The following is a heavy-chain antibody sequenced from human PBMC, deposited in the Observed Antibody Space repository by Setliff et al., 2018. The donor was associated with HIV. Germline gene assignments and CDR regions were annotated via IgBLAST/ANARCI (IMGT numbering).Heavy chain of an antibody. CDR2: INPNSGGT. V-gene: IGHV1-2*02. J-gene: IGHJ5*02. CDR3: ARHRVVPAALNWFDP. Sequence: GASVKVSCKTSGYTFDAKYIHWARQAPGQGLEWMGWINPNSGGTNYARKFQGRVTITADESTSTVYMELSSLRSDDTALYYCARHRVVPAALNWFDPWGQGTLVTVSS. CDR1: GYTFDAKY. D-gene: IGHD2-2*01.